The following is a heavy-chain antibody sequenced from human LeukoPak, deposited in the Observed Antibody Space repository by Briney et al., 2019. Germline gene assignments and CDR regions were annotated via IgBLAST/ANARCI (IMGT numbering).Heavy chain of an antibody. Sequence: GGSLRLSCAASGFTFNSYGMHWVRQAPGKGLEWVAFIRYDGTNKYYADSVKGRFTISRDNSKNTLYLQMIRLSAEDTAVYYCAKESYYDSSGYYDYWGQGTLVTVSS. D-gene: IGHD3-22*01. CDR2: IRYDGTNK. V-gene: IGHV3-30*02. CDR1: GFTFNSYG. J-gene: IGHJ4*02. CDR3: AKESYYDSSGYYDY.